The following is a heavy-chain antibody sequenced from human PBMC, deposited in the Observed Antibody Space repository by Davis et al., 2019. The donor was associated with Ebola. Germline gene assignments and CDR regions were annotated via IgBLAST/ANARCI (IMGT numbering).Heavy chain of an antibody. CDR1: GFTFSSYS. V-gene: IGHV3-7*01. Sequence: GESLKISCAASGFTFSSYSMNWVRQAPGKGLQWVADIKEDGSEKYYVDSVEGRFTISRDNAKNSLYLQMNSLRAEDTAVYYCARHPHYYGDYVADYWGQGTLVTVSS. CDR3: ARHPHYYGDYVADY. D-gene: IGHD4-17*01. J-gene: IGHJ4*02. CDR2: IKEDGSEK.